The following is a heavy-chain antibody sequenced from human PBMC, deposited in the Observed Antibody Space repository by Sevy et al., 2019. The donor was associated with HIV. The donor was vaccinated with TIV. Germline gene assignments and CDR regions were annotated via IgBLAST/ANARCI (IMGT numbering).Heavy chain of an antibody. J-gene: IGHJ3*02. CDR2: IYSGDST. CDR3: ARLSVYYYDSSGYYTTGHAFDI. Sequence: GESLKISCAASGFSVSNSYMSWVHQAPGKGLQWVSVIYSGDSTYYTDSVKGRFTISRDNSKNTLYLQMNSLRAEDTAVYYCARLSVYYYDSSGYYTTGHAFDIWGQGTMVTVSS. D-gene: IGHD3-22*01. V-gene: IGHV3-53*01. CDR1: GFSVSNSY.